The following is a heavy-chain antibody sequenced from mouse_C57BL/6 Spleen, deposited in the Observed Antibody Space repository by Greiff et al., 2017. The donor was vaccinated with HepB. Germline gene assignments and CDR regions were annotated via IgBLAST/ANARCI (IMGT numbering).Heavy chain of an antibody. D-gene: IGHD2-5*01. Sequence: QVQLKQSGPGLVAPSQSLSITCTVSGFSLTSYGVSWVRQPPGKGLEWLGVIWGDGSTNYHSALISRLSISKDNSKSQVFLKLNSLQTDDTATYYCAKNLGLYYSNYVHYWYFDVWGTGTTVTVSS. CDR2: IWGDGST. CDR3: AKNLGLYYSNYVHYWYFDV. V-gene: IGHV2-3*01. J-gene: IGHJ1*03. CDR1: GFSLTSYG.